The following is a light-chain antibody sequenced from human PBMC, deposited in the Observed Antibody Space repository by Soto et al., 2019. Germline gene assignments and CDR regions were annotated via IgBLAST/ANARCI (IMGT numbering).Light chain of an antibody. CDR3: QQGSTWPWT. CDR2: GAS. V-gene: IGKV3D-20*02. CDR1: QSVSSSY. Sequence: ESVFTQSPATLSLSPGERATLSCRASQSVSSSYLAWYQQKPGQAPRLLIYGASTRATGIPVRFSGSGSGTNFTLIISSLEPEDFAVYYCQQGSTWPWTFGQGTKVDIK. J-gene: IGKJ1*01.